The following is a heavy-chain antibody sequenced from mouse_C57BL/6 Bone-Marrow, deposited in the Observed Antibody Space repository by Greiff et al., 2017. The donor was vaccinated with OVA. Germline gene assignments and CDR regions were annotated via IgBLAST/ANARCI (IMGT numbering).Heavy chain of an antibody. D-gene: IGHD1-1*01. V-gene: IGHV1-18*01. CDR3: ARPHYYGSLPYFDY. J-gene: IGHJ2*01. CDR2: INPNNGGT. Sequence: EVQLQQSGPELVKPGASVKIPCKASGYTFTDYNMDWVKQSHGKSLEWIGDINPNNGGTIYNQKFKGKATLTVDKSSSTAYMELRSLTSEDTAVYYCARPHYYGSLPYFDYWGQGTTLTVSS. CDR1: GYTFTDYN.